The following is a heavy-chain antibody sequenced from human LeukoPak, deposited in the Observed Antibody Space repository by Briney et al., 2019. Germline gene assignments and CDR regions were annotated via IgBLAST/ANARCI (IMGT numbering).Heavy chain of an antibody. CDR2: INNDGSIT. CDR1: EFTISRYW. Sequence: GGSLRLSCAASEFTISRYWMHWVRQAPGKGLVWVSNINNDGSITTYADSVKGRFTISRDNVKNTLFLQMNSLGAEDTALYYCARGWNTTPRSGFDIWGLGTMVTVSS. CDR3: ARGWNTTPRSGFDI. J-gene: IGHJ3*02. D-gene: IGHD1/OR15-1a*01. V-gene: IGHV3-74*01.